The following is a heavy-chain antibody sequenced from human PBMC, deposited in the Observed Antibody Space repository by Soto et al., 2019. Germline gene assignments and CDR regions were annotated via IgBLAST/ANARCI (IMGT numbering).Heavy chain of an antibody. CDR3: ARGRGYSYANWFDP. Sequence: WASVKVSCKASGGTFSSYAISWVRQAPGQGLEWMGGIIPIFGTANYAQKFQGRVTTTADKSTGTAYMELSSLRSEDTAVYYCARGRGYSYANWFDPWGQGTLVTVSS. CDR1: GGTFSSYA. CDR2: IIPIFGTA. J-gene: IGHJ5*02. D-gene: IGHD5-18*01. V-gene: IGHV1-69*06.